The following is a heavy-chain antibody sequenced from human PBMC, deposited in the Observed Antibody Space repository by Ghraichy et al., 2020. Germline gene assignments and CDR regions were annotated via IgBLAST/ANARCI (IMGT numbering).Heavy chain of an antibody. Sequence: LTCAASGFTFRTYAMSWVRQAPGKGLEWVSAITDNGGTTYDAESVKGRFTISRDNSKNTLFLQMNSLRGEDTAVYYCAKFARDWPNEYLQHWGQGALATVSS. CDR3: AKFARDWPNEYLQH. D-gene: IGHD3/OR15-3a*01. CDR2: ITDNGGTT. V-gene: IGHV3-23*01. CDR1: GFTFRTYA. J-gene: IGHJ1*01.